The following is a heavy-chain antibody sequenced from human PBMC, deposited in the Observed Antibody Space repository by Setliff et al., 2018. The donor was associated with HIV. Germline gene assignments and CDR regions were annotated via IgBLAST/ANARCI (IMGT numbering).Heavy chain of an antibody. CDR1: GYTFTDYF. D-gene: IGHD1-7*01. V-gene: IGHV1-2*02. CDR2: INPKSGAT. CDR3: ARAYSANYRGGGHFDY. J-gene: IGHJ4*03. Sequence: GASVKVSCKTSGYTFTDYFIHWVRQAPGQGLEWMGWINPKSGATNFAQKFQVRVTMTRDTSINTAYMEVNRMRSDDTAIYYCARAYSANYRGGGHFDYWVPETLLVTVSS.